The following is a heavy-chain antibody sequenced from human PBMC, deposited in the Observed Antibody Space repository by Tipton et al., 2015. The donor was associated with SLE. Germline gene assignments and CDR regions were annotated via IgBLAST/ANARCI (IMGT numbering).Heavy chain of an antibody. D-gene: IGHD5-12*01. CDR3: ARSAWWLPPDYYYYMDV. V-gene: IGHV5-51*03. CDR2: IYPGDSDT. CDR1: GYSFISYW. Sequence: QLVQSGAEVKKPGESLKISCKGSGYSFISYWIGWVRQMPGKGLEWMGIIYPGDSDTRYSPSFQGQVTISADKSISTAYLQWSSLKASDTAMYYCARSAWWLPPDYYYYMDVWGKGTTVTVSS. J-gene: IGHJ6*03.